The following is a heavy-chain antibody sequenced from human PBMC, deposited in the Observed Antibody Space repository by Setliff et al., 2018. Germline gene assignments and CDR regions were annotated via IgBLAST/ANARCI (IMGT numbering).Heavy chain of an antibody. J-gene: IGHJ4*02. Sequence: SETLSLTCTVSGASFSGYSWSWIRQLPGKGLEWIGKINHSGSTNYNPSLKSRVTISVDTSKNQFSLQVTSLAATDTALYFCARHEFVGGYYGSVTYRHFDYWGQGILVTVSS. V-gene: IGHV4-34*01. CDR2: INHSGST. CDR1: GASFSGYS. D-gene: IGHD3-10*01. CDR3: ARHEFVGGYYGSVTYRHFDY.